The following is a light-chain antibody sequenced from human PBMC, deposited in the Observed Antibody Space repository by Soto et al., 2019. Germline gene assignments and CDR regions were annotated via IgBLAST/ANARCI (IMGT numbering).Light chain of an antibody. CDR2: GAS. V-gene: IGKV3D-15*01. CDR3: QQSNTWPRT. CDR1: QSVSSN. J-gene: IGKJ1*01. Sequence: EIVMTQSRATLSVSAGERTTRSCRASQSVSSNLAWYQQKPGQAPRLLIYGASTRATGIPARFSGSGSGTEFTLTISSLQSEDFSVYYCQQSNTWPRTFGQGTKVDI.